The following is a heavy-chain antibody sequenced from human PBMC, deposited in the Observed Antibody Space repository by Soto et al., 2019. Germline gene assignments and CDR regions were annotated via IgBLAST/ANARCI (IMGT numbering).Heavy chain of an antibody. CDR1: AYTFTSYT. V-gene: IGHV1-3*01. J-gene: IGHJ4*02. CDR2: INVANGNT. CDR3: AGSTGSFYKPGQ. D-gene: IGHD3-10*01. Sequence: ASLKVSCKASAYTFTSYTVHWVRQAPGQRIEWMGWINVANGNTKYSEKFQGRVTITRDTSASRAYMDRNSLTSEDAAVYDCAGSTGSFYKPGQWGQGILVTVS.